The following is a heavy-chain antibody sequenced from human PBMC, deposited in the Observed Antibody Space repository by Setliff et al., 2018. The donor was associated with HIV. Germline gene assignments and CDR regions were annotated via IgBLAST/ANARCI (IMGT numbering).Heavy chain of an antibody. CDR2: IHYSGST. Sequence: TLSLTCTVSGGSISGGVHYWSWIRQHPGKGLEWIGYIHYSGSTNYNPSLKSRVTISVDTSKNQFSLKLSSVTAADTAVYYCATLYYYGSGSYYPEYYYMDVWGKGTTVTV. J-gene: IGHJ6*03. D-gene: IGHD3-10*01. V-gene: IGHV4-61*08. CDR3: ATLYYYGSGSYYPEYYYMDV. CDR1: GGSISGGVHY.